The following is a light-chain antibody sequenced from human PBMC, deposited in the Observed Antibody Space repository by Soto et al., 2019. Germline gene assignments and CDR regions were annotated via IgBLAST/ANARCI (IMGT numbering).Light chain of an antibody. CDR2: DVN. Sequence: QSALTQPRSVSGSPGQSVTLSCTGTSSDVGSYNYVSWYQQHPGKAPKLMIDDVNKRPSGVPDRFSGSKSGNTASLTISGLQAEDEADYYCSSYTSSSTPYVFGTGTKLTVL. V-gene: IGLV2-11*01. CDR3: SSYTSSSTPYV. J-gene: IGLJ1*01. CDR1: SSDVGSYNY.